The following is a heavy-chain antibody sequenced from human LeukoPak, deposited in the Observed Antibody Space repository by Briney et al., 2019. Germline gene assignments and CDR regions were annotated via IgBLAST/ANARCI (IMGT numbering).Heavy chain of an antibody. V-gene: IGHV4-30-4*08. J-gene: IGHJ5*02. CDR2: IYYSGST. D-gene: IGHD3-3*01. Sequence: SQTLSLTCTVSGGSISSGDYYWSWIRQPPGKGLEWIGYIYYSGSTYYNPSLKSRVTISVDTYKNQFSLKLSSVTAADTAVYYCARASHRGYDFWSGYWTNWFDPWGQGTLVTVSS. CDR3: ARASHRGYDFWSGYWTNWFDP. CDR1: GGSISSGDYY.